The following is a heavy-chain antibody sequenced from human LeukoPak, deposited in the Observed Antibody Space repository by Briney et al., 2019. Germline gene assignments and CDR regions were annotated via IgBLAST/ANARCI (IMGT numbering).Heavy chain of an antibody. V-gene: IGHV3-64D*06. CDR1: GFTFSSYD. Sequence: GGSLRISCADSGFTFSSYDMHWVRQAPGKGLEYVSAISNNGGNTYYADSVKGRFTISRDNSKNTLYLQMSSLRAEDTAVYYCVKGDYGDFYYYGMDVWGKGTTVTVSS. J-gene: IGHJ6*04. D-gene: IGHD4-17*01. CDR3: VKGDYGDFYYYGMDV. CDR2: ISNNGGNT.